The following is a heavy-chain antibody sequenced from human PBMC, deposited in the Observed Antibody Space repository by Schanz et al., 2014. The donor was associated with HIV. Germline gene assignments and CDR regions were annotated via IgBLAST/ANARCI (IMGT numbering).Heavy chain of an antibody. V-gene: IGHV4-31*03. CDR3: ARDENRGYYYYGMDV. Sequence: QVQLQESGPGLVKPSETLSLTCNVSGGSVYSSRYYWSWVRQPPGKGLEWIGYIYYSGSTYYNPSLKSRVTISVDTSKNQFSLKLSSVTAADTAVYYCARDENRGYYYYGMDVWGQGTTVTVSS. CDR2: IYYSGST. J-gene: IGHJ6*02. CDR1: GGSVYSSRYY.